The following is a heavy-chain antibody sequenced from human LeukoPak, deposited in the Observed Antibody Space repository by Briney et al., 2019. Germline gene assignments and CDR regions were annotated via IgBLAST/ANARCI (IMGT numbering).Heavy chain of an antibody. J-gene: IGHJ4*02. CDR2: ISYDGSNK. V-gene: IGHV3-30*03. CDR3: ARGGYTTGFDY. D-gene: IGHD6-13*01. Sequence: GGSLRLSCAASGFTFSSYGMHWVRQAPGKGLEWVAVISYDGSNKYYADSVKGRFTIFRDNSKNTLYLQMNSLRAEDTAVYYCARGGYTTGFDYWGQGTLVTVSS. CDR1: GFTFSSYG.